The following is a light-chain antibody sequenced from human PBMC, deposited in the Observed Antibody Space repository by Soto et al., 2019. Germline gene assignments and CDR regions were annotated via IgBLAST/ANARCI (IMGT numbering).Light chain of an antibody. Sequence: EIVFTPSPGTLSLSPGERATPSCRASQSVSSNLAWYQQKHGQAPRLLIYGASTRATGTPARFGGSGSGADFTLTISSLEPEDFAVYYCQQRSNWPITFGQGTRLEIK. CDR3: QQRSNWPIT. V-gene: IGKV3-11*01. CDR2: GAS. J-gene: IGKJ5*01. CDR1: QSVSSN.